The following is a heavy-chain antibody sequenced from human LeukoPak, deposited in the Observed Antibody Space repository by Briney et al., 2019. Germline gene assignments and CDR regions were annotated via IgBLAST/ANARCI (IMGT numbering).Heavy chain of an antibody. CDR1: GGSISSYY. D-gene: IGHD5-12*01. J-gene: IGHJ4*02. V-gene: IGHV4-59*01. Sequence: PSETLSLTCTVSGGSISSYYWSWIRQPPGKGLEWIGYIYYSGSTNYNPSLKSRVTISVDTSKNQFSLKLSSVTAADTAVYYCARERATGGYYFDYWGQGTLVTVSS. CDR2: IYYSGST. CDR3: ARERATGGYYFDY.